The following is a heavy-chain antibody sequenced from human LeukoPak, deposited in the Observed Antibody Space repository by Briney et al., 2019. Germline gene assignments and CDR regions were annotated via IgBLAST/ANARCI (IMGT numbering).Heavy chain of an antibody. V-gene: IGHV3-30*18. D-gene: IGHD6-13*01. CDR3: AKDRDVAAAAYYFDY. CDR1: GFMFSRYG. Sequence: PGRSLRLSCAASGFMFSRYGMHWVRQAPGKGLEWVAVMSYNGNNKYYGDSVEGRFTISRDSSKNTLYLQMNSLRTEDTAVYYCAKDRDVAAAAYYFDYWGQGTLVTVSS. J-gene: IGHJ4*02. CDR2: MSYNGNNK.